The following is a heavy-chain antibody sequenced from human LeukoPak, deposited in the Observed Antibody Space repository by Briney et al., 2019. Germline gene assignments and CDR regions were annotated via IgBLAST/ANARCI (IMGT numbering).Heavy chain of an antibody. CDR2: IYYSGST. CDR3: AGGSCSGGSCYFDY. D-gene: IGHD2-15*01. V-gene: IGHV4-30-4*01. CDR1: GGSLSSGEYY. Sequence: PSETLSLTCTVSGGSLSSGEYYWSGIRQPPGKGVEWIGYIYYSGSTYYNPSLKSRVTISVDTSKNQCSLQLSSVTAADTAGDYGAGGSCSGGSCYFDYWGQGALVTVCS. J-gene: IGHJ4*02.